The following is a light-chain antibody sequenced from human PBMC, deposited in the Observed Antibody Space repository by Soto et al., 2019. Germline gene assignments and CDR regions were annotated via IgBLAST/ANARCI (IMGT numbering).Light chain of an antibody. V-gene: IGKV1-39*01. CDR2: AAS. Sequence: DIQMTQSPSSLSASVGDRVTITARPWRGLASNLNWFHQKPGKAPKLLIYAASSLQSGVPSSFSGSGSGTDFTLTISSLQPEDFATYYCQQSYSTPYTFGQGTKLEIK. CDR3: QQSYSTPYT. J-gene: IGKJ2*01. CDR1: RGLASN.